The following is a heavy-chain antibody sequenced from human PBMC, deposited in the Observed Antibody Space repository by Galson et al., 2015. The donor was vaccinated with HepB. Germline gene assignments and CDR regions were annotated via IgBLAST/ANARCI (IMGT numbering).Heavy chain of an antibody. CDR2: INHSGST. CDR1: GGSFSGYF. D-gene: IGHD6-19*01. J-gene: IGHJ3*02. CDR3: ASANSSGWYDSAFDI. V-gene: IGHV4-34*01. Sequence: ETLSLTCAVYGGSFSGYFWSWIRQPQGKGLEWVGEINHSGSTNYNPSLKSRVTISVDTSKNQFSLKLTSVTAADTAVYYCASANSSGWYDSAFDIWGQGTMVTVSS.